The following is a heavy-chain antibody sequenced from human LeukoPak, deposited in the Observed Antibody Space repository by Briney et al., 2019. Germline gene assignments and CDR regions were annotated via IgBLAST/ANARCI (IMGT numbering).Heavy chain of an antibody. V-gene: IGHV4-59*11. D-gene: IGHD6-13*01. CDR1: GDSINSHY. J-gene: IGHJ4*02. CDR3: ATRPAGSTWYGVFDY. CDR2: VFNGGST. Sequence: SETLSLTCSVSGDSINSHYWSWIRQSPGKGLEWIGYVFNGGSTNYNPSLKSRVTMSLDTSRDQFSLRLSSVTAADTAIYYCATRPAGSTWYGVFDYWSQGTLVTVSS.